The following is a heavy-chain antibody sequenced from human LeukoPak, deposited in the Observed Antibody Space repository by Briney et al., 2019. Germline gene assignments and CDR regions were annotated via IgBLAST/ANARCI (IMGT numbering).Heavy chain of an antibody. CDR3: AKRLSFGVAIGDFDY. J-gene: IGHJ4*02. CDR2: ISGSGDST. D-gene: IGHD3-3*01. V-gene: IGHV3-23*01. CDR1: GFTFNNYA. Sequence: GGSLRLSCSASGFTFNNYALSWVRPAPGEGVEWVSPISGSGDSTYYADSVKGRFTISRDSSMETLYLQMNSLRAEDTATYFCAKRLSFGVAIGDFDYWGQGTLVTVSS.